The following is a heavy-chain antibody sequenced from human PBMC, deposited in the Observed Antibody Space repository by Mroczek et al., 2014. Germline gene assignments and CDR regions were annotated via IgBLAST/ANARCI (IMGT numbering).Heavy chain of an antibody. CDR1: GGSFSGYY. D-gene: IGHD3-22*01. Sequence: QVQLQQWGAGLLKPSETLSLTCAVYGGSFSGYYWSWIRQPPGKGLEWIGEINHSGSTNYNPSLKSRVTISVDTSKNQFSLKLSSVTAADTAVYYCRGDYYDSSGYKGFDYWGQGTLVTVSS. V-gene: IGHV4-34*01. CDR2: INHSGST. CDR3: RGDYYDSSGYKGFDY. J-gene: IGHJ4*02.